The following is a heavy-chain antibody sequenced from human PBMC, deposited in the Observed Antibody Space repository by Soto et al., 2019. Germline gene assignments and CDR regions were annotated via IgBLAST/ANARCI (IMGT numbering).Heavy chain of an antibody. CDR2: IYHSGST. CDR3: ARALRAVAGGYLGYYYYMDV. Sequence: PSETLSLTSAVSSGNIISSNWWSWVRQTPGKGLEWIGEIYHSGSTNYNPSLKSRVTISVDKSKNQFSLKLSSVTAADTAVYYCARALRAVAGGYLGYYYYMDVWGKGTTVTVSS. J-gene: IGHJ6*03. V-gene: IGHV4-4*02. D-gene: IGHD6-19*01. CDR1: SGNIISSNW.